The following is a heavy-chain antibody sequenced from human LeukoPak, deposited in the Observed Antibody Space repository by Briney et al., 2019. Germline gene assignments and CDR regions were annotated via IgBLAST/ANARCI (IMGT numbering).Heavy chain of an antibody. CDR1: GFTFSSYW. CDR3: ARTRPGDTALGTGWFDP. Sequence: GGSLRLSCAASGFTFSSYWMSWVRQAPGKGLEWVANIKQDGSEKYYVDSVKGRFTISRDNAKNSLYLQMNSLRAEDTAVYYCARTRPGDTALGTGWFDPWGQGTLVTVSS. D-gene: IGHD5-18*01. CDR2: IKQDGSEK. J-gene: IGHJ5*02. V-gene: IGHV3-7*01.